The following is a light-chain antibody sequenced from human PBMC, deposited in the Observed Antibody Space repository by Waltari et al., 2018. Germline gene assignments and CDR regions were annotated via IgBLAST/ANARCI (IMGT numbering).Light chain of an antibody. Sequence: ETVMTQSPATLSVSPGERATLSCWASQSVSNNLAWYQQKPGQPTRLLISGASTRATCFPARFSGSGSVTNFTLTISRLQSEDFAVYYCHQYNNWPPTFGQGTKLEI. CDR2: GAS. CDR3: HQYNNWPPT. CDR1: QSVSNN. V-gene: IGKV3-15*01. J-gene: IGKJ2*01.